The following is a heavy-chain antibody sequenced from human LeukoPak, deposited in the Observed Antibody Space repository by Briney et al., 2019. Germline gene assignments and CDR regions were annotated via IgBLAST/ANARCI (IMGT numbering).Heavy chain of an antibody. J-gene: IGHJ4*02. V-gene: IGHV3-23*01. D-gene: IGHD6-6*01. CDR1: GFTFSSYA. CDR3: ARDPSSSGEFDY. Sequence: GGSLRLSCAASGFTFSSYAMSWVRQAPGKGLEWVSTISGSGGSTYYADSVKGRFTISRDNAKNSLYLQMNSLRAEDTAVYYCARDPSSSGEFDYWGQGTLVTVSS. CDR2: ISGSGGST.